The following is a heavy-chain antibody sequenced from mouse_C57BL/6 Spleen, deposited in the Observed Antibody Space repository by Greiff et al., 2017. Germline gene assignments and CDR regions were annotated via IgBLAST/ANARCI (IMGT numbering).Heavy chain of an antibody. V-gene: IGHV5-12*01. J-gene: IGHJ4*01. D-gene: IGHD1-1*01. CDR2: ISNGGGST. Sequence: EVMLVESGGGLVQPGGSLKLSCAASGFTFSDYYMYWVRQTPEKRLEWVAYISNGGGSTYYPDTVKGRFTISRDNAKNTLYLQMSRLKSEDTAMYYCARRAFYYGSSYDYAMDYWGQGTSVTVSS. CDR1: GFTFSDYY. CDR3: ARRAFYYGSSYDYAMDY.